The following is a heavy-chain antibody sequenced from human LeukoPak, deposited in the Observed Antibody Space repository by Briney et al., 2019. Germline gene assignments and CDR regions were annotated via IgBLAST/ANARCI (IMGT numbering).Heavy chain of an antibody. J-gene: IGHJ4*02. CDR2: IYSGGST. Sequence: GGSLRLSCAASGFTVSSNYMSWVRQAPGKGLEWVSVIYSGGSTYYADSVKGRFTISRDNSKNTLYLQMNSLRAEDTAVYYCARVRIAVAGTCYYFDYWGQGTLVTVSS. CDR3: ARVRIAVAGTCYYFDY. V-gene: IGHV3-66*01. CDR1: GFTVSSNY. D-gene: IGHD6-19*01.